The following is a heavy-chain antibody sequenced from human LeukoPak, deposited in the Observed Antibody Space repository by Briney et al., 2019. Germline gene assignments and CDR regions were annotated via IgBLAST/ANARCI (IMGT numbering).Heavy chain of an antibody. D-gene: IGHD3-10*01. J-gene: IGHJ3*02. CDR2: ISSSGSTI. CDR1: GFTFSSYE. CDR3: AREWTSDYNAFDI. Sequence: GGSLRLSCAASGFTFSSYEMNWVRQAPGKGLEWVSYISSSGSTIYYADSVKGRFTISRDNAKNSLSVQMNNLRAEDTAVYYCAREWTSDYNAFDIWGQGTMVTVSS. V-gene: IGHV3-48*03.